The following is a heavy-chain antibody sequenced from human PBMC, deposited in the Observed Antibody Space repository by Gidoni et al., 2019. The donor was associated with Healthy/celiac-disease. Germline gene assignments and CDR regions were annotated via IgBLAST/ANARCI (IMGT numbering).Heavy chain of an antibody. CDR1: GFTFSSDS. D-gene: IGHD3-10*01. CDR3: AREIGLLFGGPWGGGMDV. J-gene: IGHJ6*02. CDR2: ISRRCSTI. V-gene: IGHV3-48*01. Sequence: EGQLVESGGGWVQPGGSLRLSCAATGFTFSSDSMNWVRQAPGKGLEWVLYISRRCSTIYYADSVKGRLTISRDNAKNSLYLQMNSLGAEDTAVYYWAREIGLLFGGPWGGGMDVWGQGTTVTVSS.